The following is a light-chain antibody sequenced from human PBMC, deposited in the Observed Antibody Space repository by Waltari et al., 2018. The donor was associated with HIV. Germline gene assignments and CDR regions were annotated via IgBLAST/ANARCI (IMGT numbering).Light chain of an antibody. J-gene: IGLJ2*01. V-gene: IGLV2-23*02. Sequence: QPALTQPASISGSPGQSITVSCTGGPHAIGGYDFVPWYPQYPKKAPQVIISDVPRRPSGVSARFSASKSGNTASLTISALQPDDEAVYFCTSQSIGTSSPRVFGGGTRVTVL. CDR3: TSQSIGTSSPRV. CDR2: DVP. CDR1: PHAIGGYDF.